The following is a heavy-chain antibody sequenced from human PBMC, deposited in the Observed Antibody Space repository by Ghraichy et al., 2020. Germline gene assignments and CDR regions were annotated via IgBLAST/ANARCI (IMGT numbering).Heavy chain of an antibody. D-gene: IGHD2-8*02. Sequence: SETLSLTCVVYGGSFSNYYWSWIRQPPGKGLEWIGEINHSGSANYNPSLKSRVTISVDTSNNQFSLKLSSVTAADTAVYYCARSPYCSGGVCYTFFHSYYYMDVWGKGTTVTVSS. CDR2: INHSGSA. J-gene: IGHJ6*03. CDR1: GGSFSNYY. V-gene: IGHV4-34*01. CDR3: ARSPYCSGGVCYTFFHSYYYMDV.